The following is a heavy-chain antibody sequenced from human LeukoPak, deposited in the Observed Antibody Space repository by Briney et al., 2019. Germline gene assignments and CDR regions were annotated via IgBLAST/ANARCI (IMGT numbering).Heavy chain of an antibody. D-gene: IGHD3-10*01. J-gene: IGHJ4*02. CDR3: VGPDSQFDC. CDR1: GFTFSSYS. CDR2: ISSNSLHI. V-gene: IGHV3-21*01. Sequence: GGSLRLSCAASGFTFSSYSMNWVRQAPGKGLEWVSSISSNSLHIFYADSVKGRFTISRDNAKNSLYLQMNNLRAEDTAVYYCVGPDSQFDCWGQGTLVTVPS.